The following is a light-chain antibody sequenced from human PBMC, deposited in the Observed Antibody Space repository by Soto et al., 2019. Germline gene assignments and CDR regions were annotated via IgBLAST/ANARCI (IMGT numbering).Light chain of an antibody. V-gene: IGKV3-15*01. CDR1: QSVSSN. Sequence: EIVMTQSPATLSVSPGERATLSCRASQSVSSNLAWYQQKPGQAPRLLIYGASTRATGIPARFSGSGSGTEFTLTISSLQSEDVAVYYCQQYYSTPPYTFGQGTKLEIK. J-gene: IGKJ2*01. CDR2: GAS. CDR3: QQYYSTPPYT.